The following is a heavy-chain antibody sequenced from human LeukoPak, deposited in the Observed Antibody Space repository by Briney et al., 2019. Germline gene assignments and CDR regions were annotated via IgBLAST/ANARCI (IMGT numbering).Heavy chain of an antibody. J-gene: IGHJ2*01. CDR2: ISAYNGNT. CDR3: AREGGYGGNDWYFDL. CDR1: GYTFTSYG. Sequence: GASVKVSCKASGYTFTSYGISWVRQAPGQGLEWMGWISAYNGNTNYAQKLQGRVTMTTDTSTSTAYMELRSLRSDDTAVYYCAREGGYGGNDWYFDLWGRGTLVTVSS. V-gene: IGHV1-18*01. D-gene: IGHD4-23*01.